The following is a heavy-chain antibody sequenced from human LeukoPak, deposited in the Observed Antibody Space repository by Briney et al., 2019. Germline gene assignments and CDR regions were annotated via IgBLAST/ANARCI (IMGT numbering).Heavy chain of an antibody. Sequence: RASETLSLTCTVSGGSISSGSYYWSWIRQPAGKGLEWIGRIYTSGSTNYNPSLKSRVTISVDTSKNQFSLKLSSVTAADTAVYYCARVHPADYSGGYVHWGQGTLVTVSS. CDR3: ARVHPADYSGGYVH. CDR1: GGSISSGSYY. CDR2: IYTSGST. V-gene: IGHV4-61*02. D-gene: IGHD3-10*01. J-gene: IGHJ4*02.